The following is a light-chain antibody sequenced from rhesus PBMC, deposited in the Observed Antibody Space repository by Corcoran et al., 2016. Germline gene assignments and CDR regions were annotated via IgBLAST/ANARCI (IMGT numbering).Light chain of an antibody. Sequence: DIQMTQSPSSLSASVGDTVTITCRASQGISSYLAWYQQKPGKAPKPLIYYASNLESGVPSRFSGNGSGTEFTLTISSLQPEDFATYYCQQYNSAPLTFGGGTKVEIK. CDR3: QQYNSAPLT. CDR2: YAS. J-gene: IGKJ4*01. CDR1: QGISSY. V-gene: IGKV1-37*01.